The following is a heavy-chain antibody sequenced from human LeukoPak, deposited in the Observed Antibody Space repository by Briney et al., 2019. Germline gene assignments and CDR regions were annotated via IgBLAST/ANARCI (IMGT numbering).Heavy chain of an antibody. CDR3: ARDPSVVYDACDI. Sequence: PSETLSLTCTVSGGSISSSSYYWGLSRQPPGKRLEWIGSISYSGSTYYNPSLKSRVTRSVDTSKTQFSLKLSSGPGAGTAVYSYARDPSVVYDACDIWPERTVVTVST. CDR2: ISYSGST. J-gene: IGHJ3*02. CDR1: GGSISSSSYY. V-gene: IGHV4-39*02. D-gene: IGHD2-8*02.